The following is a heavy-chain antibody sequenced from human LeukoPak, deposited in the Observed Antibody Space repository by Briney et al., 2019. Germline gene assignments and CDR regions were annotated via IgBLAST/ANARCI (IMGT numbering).Heavy chain of an antibody. Sequence: HGGSLRLSCAASGFTFSSYSMNGVRQAPGKGVEGVSAISGSGGSTYYADSVKGRFTISRDNSKNTLYLQMNSLRAEDTAVYYCAKDQGSHDYWGQGTLVTVSS. CDR2: ISGSGGST. J-gene: IGHJ4*02. CDR1: GFTFSSYS. V-gene: IGHV3-23*01. CDR3: AKDQGSHDY.